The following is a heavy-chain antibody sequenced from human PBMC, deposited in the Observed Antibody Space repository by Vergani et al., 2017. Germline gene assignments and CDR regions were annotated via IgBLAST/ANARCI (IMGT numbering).Heavy chain of an antibody. CDR1: GYTFTSYG. Sequence: QVQLVQSGAEVKKPGSSVKVSCKASGYTFTSYGISWVRQAPGQGLEWMGWISAYNGNTNYAQKLQGRVTMTTDTSTSTAYMELSSLRSEDTAVYYCARAPPYYDILTGYDYGMDVWGQGTTVTVSS. J-gene: IGHJ6*02. V-gene: IGHV1-18*01. CDR2: ISAYNGNT. D-gene: IGHD3-9*01. CDR3: ARAPPYYDILTGYDYGMDV.